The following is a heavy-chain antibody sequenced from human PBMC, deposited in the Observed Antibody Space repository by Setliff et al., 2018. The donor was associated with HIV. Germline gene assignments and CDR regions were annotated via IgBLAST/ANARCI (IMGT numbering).Heavy chain of an antibody. J-gene: IGHJ5*02. CDR2: INTQTGSP. CDR3: ARAQPFDP. V-gene: IGHV7-4-1*02. D-gene: IGHD6-13*01. Sequence: ASVKVSCKASGYSFINYAMNWVRQAPGQGLEWMGWINTQTGSPTYAQAFTGRFVFSRDNAKKALYLQMNSLRAEDTAVYYCARAQPFDPWGQGTLVTVSS. CDR1: GYSFINYA.